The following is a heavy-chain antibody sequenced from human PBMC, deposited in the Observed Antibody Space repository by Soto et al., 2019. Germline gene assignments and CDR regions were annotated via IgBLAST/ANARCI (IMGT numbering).Heavy chain of an antibody. CDR2: ISSSSSYI. CDR1: GFSFSSYS. CDR3: ARDLYSGGWYGVAYNYYYGMDV. Sequence: GSLSLSCAASGFSFSSYSMNWVRLAPGQGQEWVSSISSSSSYIYYADSVKGRFTISRDNAKNTLYLQMNSLRAADTAVYSCARDLYSGGWYGVAYNYYYGMDVWGQGTTVTVSS. D-gene: IGHD6-19*01. V-gene: IGHV3-21*01. J-gene: IGHJ6*02.